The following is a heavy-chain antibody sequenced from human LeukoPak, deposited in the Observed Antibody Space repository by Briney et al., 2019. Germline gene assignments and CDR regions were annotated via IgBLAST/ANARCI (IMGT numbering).Heavy chain of an antibody. CDR2: ITPTGGTI. CDR1: GFTFSSYA. D-gene: IGHD3-22*01. CDR3: ARYRRDSSGYYYFDY. V-gene: IGHV3-48*02. Sequence: GGSLRLSCAASGFTFSSYAMSWVRHAAGRGLEWVSHITPTGGTIYYADSVKGRFTISRDNANNSLYLQMNSLRDEDTAVYYCARYRRDSSGYYYFDYWGQGTLVTVSS. J-gene: IGHJ4*02.